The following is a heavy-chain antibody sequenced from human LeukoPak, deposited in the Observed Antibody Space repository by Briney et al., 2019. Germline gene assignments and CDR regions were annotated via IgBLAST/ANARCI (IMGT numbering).Heavy chain of an antibody. CDR2: ISGSGGST. Sequence: QAGGSLRLSCAASGFAFSSYAMSWVRQAPGKGLDWVSAISGSGGSTYYADSVKGRFTISRDNSKNTLYLQMNSLRAEDTAVYYCAKDRGEGGWDSGLVDYWGQGTLITVSS. J-gene: IGHJ4*02. V-gene: IGHV3-23*01. CDR1: GFAFSSYA. CDR3: AKDRGEGGWDSGLVDY. D-gene: IGHD6-19*01.